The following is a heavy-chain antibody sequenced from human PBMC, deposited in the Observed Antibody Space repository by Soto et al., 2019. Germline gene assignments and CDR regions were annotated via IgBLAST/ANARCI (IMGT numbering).Heavy chain of an antibody. CDR2: IYSSGIT. J-gene: IGHJ4*02. Sequence: SETLSLTCTVSGGSMSSYYCSWIRQPPWKGLEWIGYIYSSGITNYNPSLRSRVTMSVDASKNQFSLKLSSVTAADTAVFYCARAHTSGWYVIDYWGQGTLVTVSS. D-gene: IGHD6-19*01. CDR3: ARAHTSGWYVIDY. CDR1: GGSMSSYY. V-gene: IGHV4-59*01.